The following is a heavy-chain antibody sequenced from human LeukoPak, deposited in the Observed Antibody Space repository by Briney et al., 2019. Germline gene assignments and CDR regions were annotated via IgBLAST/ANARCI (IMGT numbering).Heavy chain of an antibody. J-gene: IGHJ4*02. Sequence: KTSETLSLTCTVSGGSISSSSYYWGWIRQPPGKGLEWIGSIYYSGSTYYNPSLKSRVTISVDTSKNQFSLKLSSVTAADTAVYYCARDRIAAALDYWGQGTLVTVSS. CDR1: GGSISSSSYY. V-gene: IGHV4-39*07. D-gene: IGHD6-13*01. CDR3: ARDRIAAALDY. CDR2: IYYSGST.